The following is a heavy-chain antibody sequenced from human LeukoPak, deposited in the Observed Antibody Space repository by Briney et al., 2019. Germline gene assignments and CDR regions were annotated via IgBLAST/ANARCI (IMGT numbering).Heavy chain of an antibody. CDR3: ARRDYYGSGSPDY. J-gene: IGHJ4*02. CDR2: INWNGGST. V-gene: IGHV3-20*04. CDR1: GFTFDDYD. D-gene: IGHD3-10*01. Sequence: PGGSLRLSCAASGFTFDDYDMSWVRQAPGKGLEWVSGINWNGGSTGYADSVKGRFTIPRDNAKNSLYLQMNSLRAEDTALYYCARRDYYGSGSPDYWGQGTLVTVSS.